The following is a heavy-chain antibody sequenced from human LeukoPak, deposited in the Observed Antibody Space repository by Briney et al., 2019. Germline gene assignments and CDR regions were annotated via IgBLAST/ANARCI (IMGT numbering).Heavy chain of an antibody. D-gene: IGHD2-2*01. CDR2: ISSSSSYI. Sequence: GGSLRLSCAASGFTFSSYSMNWVRQAPGKGLEWVSSISSSSSYIYYADSVKGRFTISRDNAKNSLYLQMNSLRAEDTAVYYCARDSSTSPNYFDHWGQGTLVTVSS. CDR1: GFTFSSYS. CDR3: ARDSSTSPNYFDH. J-gene: IGHJ4*02. V-gene: IGHV3-21*01.